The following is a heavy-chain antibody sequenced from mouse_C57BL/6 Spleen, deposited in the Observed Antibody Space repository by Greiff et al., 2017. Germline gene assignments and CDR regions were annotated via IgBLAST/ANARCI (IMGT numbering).Heavy chain of an antibody. J-gene: IGHJ1*03. CDR3: ARDNWDWYFDA. Sequence: EVQGVESGGGLVKPGGSLKLSCAASGFTFSSYAMSWVRQTPEKRLEWVATISDGGSYTYYPDNVKGRFTISRDNAKNNLYLQMSHLKSEDTAMYYCARDNWDWYFDAWGTGTTVTVSS. D-gene: IGHD4-1*01. CDR1: GFTFSSYA. CDR2: ISDGGSYT. V-gene: IGHV5-4*01.